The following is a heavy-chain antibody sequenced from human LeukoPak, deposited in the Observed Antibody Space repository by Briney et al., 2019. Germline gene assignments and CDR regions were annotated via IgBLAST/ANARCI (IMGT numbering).Heavy chain of an antibody. CDR2: IKRKPDYGTT. CDR1: RFTFNNAW. Sequence: GGSLRLSCAASRFTFNNAWMSWVRQAPGKGLEWVGLIKRKPDYGTTDYAAPVKGRFTISRDDSKNTLYLQMNSLRTEDTAVYYCARALSGSYFSLFIYWGQGTLVTVSS. D-gene: IGHD1-26*01. J-gene: IGHJ4*02. CDR3: ARALSGSYFSLFIY. V-gene: IGHV3-15*01.